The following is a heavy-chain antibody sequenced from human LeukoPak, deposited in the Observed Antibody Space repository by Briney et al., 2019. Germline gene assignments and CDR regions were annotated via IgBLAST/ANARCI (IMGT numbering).Heavy chain of an antibody. CDR2: IYYSGST. Sequence: SETLSLTCTVSGGSISSGGYYWSWIRQHPGKGLEWIGYIYYSGSTYYNPSLKSRVTISVDTSKNQFSLKLSSVTAADTAVYYCARGPNYDILTPFDYWGQGTLVTVSS. V-gene: IGHV4-31*03. CDR1: GGSISSGGYY. CDR3: ARGPNYDILTPFDY. D-gene: IGHD3-9*01. J-gene: IGHJ4*02.